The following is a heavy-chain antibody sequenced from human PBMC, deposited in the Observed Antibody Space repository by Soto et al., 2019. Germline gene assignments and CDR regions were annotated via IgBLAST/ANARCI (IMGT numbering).Heavy chain of an antibody. Sequence: SGPTLVNPTETLTLTCTVSGFSLSNAGMGVSSIRQPPGKALEWLAHIFSSDEKYYRTSLETRLTVSKDTSKSQVVLTMTNMDPLDTATYYCARAVDRAISDIWFDPWGQGTQVTVSS. CDR1: GFSLSNAGMG. D-gene: IGHD5-18*01. J-gene: IGHJ5*02. CDR2: IFSSDEK. CDR3: ARAVDRAISDIWFDP. V-gene: IGHV2-26*01.